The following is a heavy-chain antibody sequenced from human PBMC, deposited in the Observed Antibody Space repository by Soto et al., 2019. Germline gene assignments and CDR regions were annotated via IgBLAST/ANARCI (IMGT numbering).Heavy chain of an antibody. CDR2: ISRSGSTI. CDR1: GLTFSSYE. J-gene: IGHJ2*01. V-gene: IGHV3-48*03. D-gene: IGHD2-15*01. CDR3: AREGRISRPDWYFDL. Sequence: GGSLRLSCAASGLTFSSYEMNWVRQAPGKGLEWVSYISRSGSTIYYADSVKGRVTISRDNAKNSLYLQMNSLRAEDTAVYYCAREGRISRPDWYFDLWGRGTLVTVSS.